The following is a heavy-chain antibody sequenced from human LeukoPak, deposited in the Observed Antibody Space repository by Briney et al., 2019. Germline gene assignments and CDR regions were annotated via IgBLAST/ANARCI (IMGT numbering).Heavy chain of an antibody. CDR2: TYYRSEWHY. CDR3: AASQSSTWYPDS. CDR1: GDSVSSNSAT. Sequence: SQTLSLTCAISGDSVSSNSATWNWIRMSPSRGLEWLGRTYYRSEWHYEYAASVKSRTTINPDTSKNQFSLHLNSVTPEDTALYYCAASQSSTWYPDSWGQGTLVAVSS. D-gene: IGHD6-13*01. V-gene: IGHV6-1*01. J-gene: IGHJ4*02.